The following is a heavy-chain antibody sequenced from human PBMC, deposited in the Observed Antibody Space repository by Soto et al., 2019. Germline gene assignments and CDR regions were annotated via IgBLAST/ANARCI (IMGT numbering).Heavy chain of an antibody. D-gene: IGHD5-18*01. J-gene: IGHJ4*02. V-gene: IGHV3-30*18. CDR1: GFTFTSFG. Sequence: GGSLRLSCAASGFTFTSFGIHWARQAPGKGLEWVAVVSYDGIDENYADSVKGRFSISRDNSKNTVYLQMNSLRGEDTAVYYCAKDLREMVTNTPDHWGQGTLVTV. CDR2: VSYDGIDE. CDR3: AKDLREMVTNTPDH.